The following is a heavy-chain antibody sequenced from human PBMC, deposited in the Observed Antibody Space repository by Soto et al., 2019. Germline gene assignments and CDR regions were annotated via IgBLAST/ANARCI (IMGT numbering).Heavy chain of an antibody. CDR1: GGSISSYY. CDR3: ARDLGSGSSKRYYYYYGMDV. Sequence: SETLSLTCTVSGGSISSYYWSWIRQPAGKGLEWIGRIYTSGSTNYNPSLKSRVTISVDTSKNQFSLKLSSVTAADTAVYYCARDLGSGSSKRYYYYYGMDVWGQGTTVTVSS. V-gene: IGHV4-4*07. J-gene: IGHJ6*02. D-gene: IGHD3-10*01. CDR2: IYTSGST.